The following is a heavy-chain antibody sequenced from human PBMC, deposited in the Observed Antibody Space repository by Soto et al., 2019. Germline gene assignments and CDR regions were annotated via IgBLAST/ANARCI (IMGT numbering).Heavy chain of an antibody. Sequence: SETLSLTCTVSGGSISSGGYYWSWIRQPPGKGLEWIGYIYHSGSTYYNPSLKSRVTLSIDTSKNQLSLKLSSVTAADTAVYYCARHSPDFDWLSQFDYWGQGTLVTVSS. J-gene: IGHJ4*02. CDR3: ARHSPDFDWLSQFDY. D-gene: IGHD3-9*01. CDR1: GGSISSGGYY. V-gene: IGHV4-30-2*01. CDR2: IYHSGST.